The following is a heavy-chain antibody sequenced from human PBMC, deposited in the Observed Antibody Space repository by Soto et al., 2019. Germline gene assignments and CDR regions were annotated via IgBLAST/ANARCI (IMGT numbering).Heavy chain of an antibody. CDR3: ARAAVSRLG. D-gene: IGHD6-25*01. CDR1: GFTVSSNY. J-gene: IGHJ4*02. CDR2: IYSGGST. Sequence: EVQLVESGGALVQPGGSLRLSCAASGFTVSSNYMSWVRQAPGKGLEWVSVIYSGGSTYYADSVKGRFTISRHKSMNKLDLQMNSLIAEDTAVDYCARAAVSRLGWGQGALVTVCS. V-gene: IGHV3-53*04.